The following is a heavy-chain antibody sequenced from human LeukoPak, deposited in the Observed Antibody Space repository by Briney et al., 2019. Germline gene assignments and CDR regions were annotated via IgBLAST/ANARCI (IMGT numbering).Heavy chain of an antibody. D-gene: IGHD6-6*01. CDR1: GFTVSSNY. CDR3: AKSLRQLVQGDLDY. J-gene: IGHJ4*02. CDR2: IYSGGST. V-gene: IGHV3-53*01. Sequence: PGGSLRLSCAASGFTVSSNYMSWVRQAPGKGLEWVSVIYSGGSTYYADSVKGRFTISRDNSKNTLYLQMNSLRAEDTAVYYCAKSLRQLVQGDLDYWGQGTLVTVSS.